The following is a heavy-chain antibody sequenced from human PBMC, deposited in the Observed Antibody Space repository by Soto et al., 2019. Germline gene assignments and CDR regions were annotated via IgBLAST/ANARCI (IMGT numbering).Heavy chain of an antibody. V-gene: IGHV3-30*18. CDR3: AKDRAARILDY. CDR2: ISYDGSNK. D-gene: IGHD6-6*01. CDR1: GFTFSSYG. J-gene: IGHJ4*02. Sequence: PGGSLRLSCAASGFTFSSYGMHWVRQAPGKGLEWVAVISYDGSNKYYADSVKGRFTISRDNSKNTLYLQMNSLRAEDTAVYYCAKDRAARILDYWGQGTLVTVSS.